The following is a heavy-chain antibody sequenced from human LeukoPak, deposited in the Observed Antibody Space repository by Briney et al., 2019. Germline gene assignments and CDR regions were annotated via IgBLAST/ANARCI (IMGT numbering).Heavy chain of an antibody. CDR3: VREGGAAAGRNWFDP. CDR2: IYPSGST. Sequence: SETLSLTCTFFGDSLNDYYWTWIRQPAGKGLEWIGHIYPSGSTDYFPSLKSRVTMSIDTSKNQFSLRLTSVTAADTAVYYCVREGGAAAGRNWFDPWGQGILVTVSS. J-gene: IGHJ5*01. CDR1: GDSLNDYY. D-gene: IGHD6-13*01. V-gene: IGHV4-4*07.